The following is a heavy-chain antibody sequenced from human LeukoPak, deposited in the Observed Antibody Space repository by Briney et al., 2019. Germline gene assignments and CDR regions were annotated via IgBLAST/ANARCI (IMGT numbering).Heavy chain of an antibody. J-gene: IGHJ4*02. V-gene: IGHV1-69*04. CDR2: IIPILGIA. Sequence: GSSVKVSCKASGGTFSSYTISWVRQAPGQGREWMGGIIPILGIANYAQKFQGRVTITADKSTSTAYMELSSLRSEDTAVYYCAREGRYYYDSSGYYPFDYWGQGTLVTVSP. CDR1: GGTFSSYT. CDR3: AREGRYYYDSSGYYPFDY. D-gene: IGHD3-22*01.